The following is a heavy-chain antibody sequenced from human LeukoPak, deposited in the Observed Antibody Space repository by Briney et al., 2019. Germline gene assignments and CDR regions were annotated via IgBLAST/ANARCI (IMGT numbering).Heavy chain of an antibody. CDR1: GFTFSSYD. V-gene: IGHV3-13*01. J-gene: IGHJ6*02. CDR3: ARAEYYYYYGMDV. Sequence: GGSLRLSCAASGFTFSSYDMHWVRQATGKGLEWVSAIDTAGDTYYPGSVKGRFTISRENAKNSLYLQMNSLRAGDTAVYYCARAEYYYYYGMDVWGQGTTVTVSS. CDR2: IDTAGDT.